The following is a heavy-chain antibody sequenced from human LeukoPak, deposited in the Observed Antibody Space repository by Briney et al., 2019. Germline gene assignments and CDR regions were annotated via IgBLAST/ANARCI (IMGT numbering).Heavy chain of an antibody. CDR2: ISGSGDNT. J-gene: IGHJ4*02. D-gene: IGHD6-13*01. V-gene: IGHV3-23*01. CDR3: AKVSWANYFDY. Sequence: GGSLRLSCAVSRFTFSSYAMSWVRQAPGKGLEWVSTISGSGDNTYSADSVRGRFTISRDNSKNTLYLQVNSLRAEDTAIYYCAKVSWANYFDYWGQGTLVTVSS. CDR1: RFTFSSYA.